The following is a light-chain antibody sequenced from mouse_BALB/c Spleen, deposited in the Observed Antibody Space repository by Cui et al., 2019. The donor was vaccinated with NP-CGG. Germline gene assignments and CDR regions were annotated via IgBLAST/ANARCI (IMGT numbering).Light chain of an antibody. CDR1: TVAVTTSNY. CDR2: GTN. V-gene: IGLV1*01. J-gene: IGLJ1*01. CDR3: ALWYSNHWV. Sequence: QAVVTQETALTTSPGETVTLTCRSSTVAVTTSNYANWVQEKPDHLFTGLIGGTNNRAPGVPARFSGSLIGDKAPLTITGAQTEDEAIYFCALWYSNHWVFGGGTKLTVL.